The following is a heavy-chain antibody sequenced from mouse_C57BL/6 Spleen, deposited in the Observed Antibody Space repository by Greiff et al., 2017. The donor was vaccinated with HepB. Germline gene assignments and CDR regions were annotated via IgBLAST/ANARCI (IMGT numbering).Heavy chain of an antibody. Sequence: QVQLQQSGPELVKPGASVKISCKASGYAFSSSWMNWVKQRPGKGLEWIGRIYPGDGDTNYNGKFKGKATLTADKSSSTAYMQLSSLTSEESAVYFCARRGAQARDYFDYWGQGTTLTVSS. J-gene: IGHJ2*01. CDR1: GYAFSSSW. V-gene: IGHV1-82*01. CDR2: IYPGDGDT. D-gene: IGHD3-2*02. CDR3: ARRGAQARDYFDY.